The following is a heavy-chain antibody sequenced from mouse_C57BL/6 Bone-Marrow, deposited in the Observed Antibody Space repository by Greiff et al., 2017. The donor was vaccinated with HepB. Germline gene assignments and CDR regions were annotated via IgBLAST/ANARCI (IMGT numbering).Heavy chain of an antibody. CDR2: IYPGSGST. CDR3: ASSIYYDYGWFAY. V-gene: IGHV1-55*01. J-gene: IGHJ3*01. CDR1: GYTFTSYW. Sequence: QVHVKQPGAELVKPGASVKMSCKASGYTFTSYWITWVKQRPGQGLEWIGDIYPGSGSTNYNEKFKSKATLTVDTSSSTAYMQLSSLTSEDSAVYYCASSIYYDYGWFAYWGQGTLVTVSA. D-gene: IGHD2-4*01.